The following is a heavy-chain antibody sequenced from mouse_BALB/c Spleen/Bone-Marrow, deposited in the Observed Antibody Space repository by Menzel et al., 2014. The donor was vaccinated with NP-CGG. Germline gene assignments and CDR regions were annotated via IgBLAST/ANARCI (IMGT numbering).Heavy chain of an antibody. Sequence: VQLQQSGAELVRPGVSVKISCRGSGYTFTDYTMHWVKQSHAKSLEWIGVISTYYGDASYNQKFKGKDTMTVDKSSSTAYMELARLTSEDSAIYYCARVITTGYYGMDYWGQGTSVTVSS. CDR1: GYTFTDYT. J-gene: IGHJ4*01. V-gene: IGHV1S137*01. CDR3: ARVITTGYYGMDY. CDR2: ISTYYGDA. D-gene: IGHD2-4*01.